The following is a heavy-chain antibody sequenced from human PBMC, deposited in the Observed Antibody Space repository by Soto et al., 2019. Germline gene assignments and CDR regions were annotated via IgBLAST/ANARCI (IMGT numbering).Heavy chain of an antibody. D-gene: IGHD6-6*01. CDR1: GGSISSSDW. Sequence: QVQLQESGPGLVKPSATLSLTCAVSGGSISSSDWWSWVRQPLGKGLEWIGEIHHSGNTNYNPSLKSRVIISVDNSKNHLPLKLRSVTAADTAVYYCARDPPGRIGEQLVSSSWYFDVWGRGTLVTVSS. J-gene: IGHJ2*01. V-gene: IGHV4-4*02. CDR3: ARDPPGRIGEQLVSSSWYFDV. CDR2: IHHSGNT.